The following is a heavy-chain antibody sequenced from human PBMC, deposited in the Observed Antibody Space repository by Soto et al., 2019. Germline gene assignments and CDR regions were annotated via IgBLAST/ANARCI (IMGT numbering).Heavy chain of an antibody. J-gene: IGHJ4*02. CDR2: IYYSGST. Sequence: ETLPLTCTVAGGCMSSSSYYWGWIRQPPGKGLEWIGSIYYSGSTYYNPSLKSRVTISVDTSKNQFSLKLSSVTAADTAVYYCAKSTYYYDSSGSSFDYWGQGTLVTVSS. D-gene: IGHD3-22*01. CDR3: AKSTYYYDSSGSSFDY. V-gene: IGHV4-39*01. CDR1: GGCMSSSSYY.